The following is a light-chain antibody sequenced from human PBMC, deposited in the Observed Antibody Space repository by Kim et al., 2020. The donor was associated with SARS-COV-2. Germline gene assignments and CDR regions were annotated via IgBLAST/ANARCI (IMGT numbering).Light chain of an antibody. V-gene: IGKV3-15*01. CDR1: QSVSSN. Sequence: EIVMTQSPATLSVSPGERATLSCRASQSVSSNLAWYQQKPGQAPRLLIYGASTRATGIPARFSGSGSGTEFTLTISSLQSEDFAVYSCQQYNNWPPRYTFGQGTKLEI. CDR3: QQYNNWPPRYT. J-gene: IGKJ2*01. CDR2: GAS.